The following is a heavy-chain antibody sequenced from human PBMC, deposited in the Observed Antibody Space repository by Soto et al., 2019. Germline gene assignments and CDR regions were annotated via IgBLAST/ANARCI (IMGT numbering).Heavy chain of an antibody. CDR3: ARQSTGGDWFDP. D-gene: IGHD3-16*01. Sequence: QLQLQESGPGLVKPSETLSLTCTVSGGSISSSSYYWGWIRQPPGKGLEWIGSIYYSGSTYYNPSLKSRVTIAVDTSKNQFPLKLSSVTAADTAVYYCARQSTGGDWFDPWGQGTLVTVSS. CDR2: IYYSGST. J-gene: IGHJ5*02. V-gene: IGHV4-39*01. CDR1: GGSISSSSYY.